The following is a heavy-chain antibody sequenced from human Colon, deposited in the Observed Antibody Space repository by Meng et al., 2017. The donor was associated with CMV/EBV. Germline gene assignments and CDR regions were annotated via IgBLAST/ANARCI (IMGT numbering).Heavy chain of an antibody. J-gene: IGHJ6*02. CDR2: INSDGSST. CDR3: ARQYSSSYYYYGMDV. V-gene: IGHV3-74*01. Sequence: GESLKISCVASGFTFSSYWMHWVRQAPGKGLVWVSRINSDGSSTSYADSVKGRFTISRDNAKNTLYLQMNSLRAEDTAVYYCARQYSSSYYYYGMDVWGQGTTVTVSS. D-gene: IGHD6-6*01. CDR1: GFTFSSYW.